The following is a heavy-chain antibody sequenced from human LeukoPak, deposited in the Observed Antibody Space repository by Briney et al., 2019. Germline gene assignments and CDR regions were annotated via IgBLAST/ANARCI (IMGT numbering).Heavy chain of an antibody. CDR2: IYYSGST. CDR1: GGSISSYY. D-gene: IGHD5-18*01. CDR3: ARELGYSYGYLGY. J-gene: IGHJ4*02. Sequence: PSETLSLTCTVSGGSISSYYWSWIRQPPGKGLEWIGYIYYSGSTNYNPSLKSRVTISVDTSKNQFSLKLSSVTAADTAVYYCARELGYSYGYLGYWGQGTLVTVSS. V-gene: IGHV4-59*01.